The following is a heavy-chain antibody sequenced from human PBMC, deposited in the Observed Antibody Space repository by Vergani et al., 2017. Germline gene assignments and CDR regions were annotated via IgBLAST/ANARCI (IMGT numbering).Heavy chain of an antibody. CDR2: INHSGST. D-gene: IGHD3-10*01. CDR3: ARWAYAGRATRGEDWFDP. CDR1: GGSFSGYY. V-gene: IGHV4-34*01. J-gene: IGHJ5*02. Sequence: QVQLQQWGAGLLKPSETLSLTCAVYGGSFSGYYWSWIRQPPGKGLEWIGEINHSGSTNYNPSLKSRVTISVDTSKTQFSLKLSSVTAADTAVYYCARWAYAGRATRGEDWFDPWGQGTLVTVSS.